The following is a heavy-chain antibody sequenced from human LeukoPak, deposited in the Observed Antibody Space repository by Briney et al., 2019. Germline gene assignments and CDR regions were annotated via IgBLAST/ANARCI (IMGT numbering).Heavy chain of an antibody. CDR2: ISYDGSNE. CDR1: GFTFSSYV. J-gene: IGHJ4*02. D-gene: IGHD3-3*01. CDR3: AKTPNYDFWSGYSYYFDY. V-gene: IGHV3-30*04. Sequence: GRSLRLSCAASGFTFSSYVMHWVRQAPGKGLEWVAIISYDGSNEYYADSVKGRFTISRDNSKNTLYLQMNSLRAEDTAVYYCAKTPNYDFWSGYSYYFDYWGQGTLVTVSS.